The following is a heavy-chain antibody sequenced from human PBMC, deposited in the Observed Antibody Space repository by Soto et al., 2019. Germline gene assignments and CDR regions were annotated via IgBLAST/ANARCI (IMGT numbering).Heavy chain of an antibody. J-gene: IGHJ4*02. V-gene: IGHV6-1*01. CDR1: GDSVSRNNCA. D-gene: IGHD3-16*01. CDR2: TYFRSEWHY. CDR3: AGGFALFY. Sequence: PSQTLSLTCAISGDSVSRNNCAWNWIRQSPSGGLEWLGRTYFRSEWHYDYAVSVRGRIIIKPDTSKNQFSLQLNSVTPEDTAVYYWAGGFALFYWGTGTLVTVSS.